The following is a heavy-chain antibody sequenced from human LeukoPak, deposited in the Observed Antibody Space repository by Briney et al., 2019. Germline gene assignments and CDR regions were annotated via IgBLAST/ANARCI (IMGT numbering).Heavy chain of an antibody. V-gene: IGHV3-53*01. CDR3: ARASSVNDAFDI. Sequence: GGSLRLSCAASGFTLSSNYMSWVRQAPGKGLEWVSVIYSGGSTYYADSVKGRFTISRDNSKNTLYLQMNSLRAEDTAVYYCARASSVNDAFDIWGQGTVVTVSS. CDR1: GFTLSSNY. J-gene: IGHJ3*02. CDR2: IYSGGST. D-gene: IGHD6-6*01.